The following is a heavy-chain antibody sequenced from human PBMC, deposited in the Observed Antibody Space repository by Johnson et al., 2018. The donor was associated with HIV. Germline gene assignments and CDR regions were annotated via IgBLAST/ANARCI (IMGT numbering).Heavy chain of an antibody. V-gene: IGHV3-30-3*01. Sequence: QVQLVESGGGLVQPGGSLRLSCAASGFTFSDYYMTWIRQAPGKGLEWVAVISYDGSNKYYADSVKGRFSISRDNSKNTLHLQMNSLRHEDTAVYYCARDQGELRRTHAFDIWGQGTMVTVSS. D-gene: IGHD1-14*01. CDR2: ISYDGSNK. J-gene: IGHJ3*02. CDR3: ARDQGELRRTHAFDI. CDR1: GFTFSDYY.